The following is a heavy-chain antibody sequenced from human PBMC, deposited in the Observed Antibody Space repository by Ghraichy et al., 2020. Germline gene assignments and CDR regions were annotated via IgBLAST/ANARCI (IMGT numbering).Heavy chain of an antibody. Sequence: GGSLRLSCAASGFTFSSHWMHWVRQVPGKGLVWVSRIKNDGSDTRYADSVKGRFTISRDNAKNTLYLQMNSLRAEDTAIYYCARDRPDTVMVHTLFDNWGQGTLVAVSS. CDR2: IKNDGSDT. J-gene: IGHJ4*02. V-gene: IGHV3-74*01. CDR1: GFTFSSHW. D-gene: IGHD2-8*01. CDR3: ARDRPDTVMVHTLFDN.